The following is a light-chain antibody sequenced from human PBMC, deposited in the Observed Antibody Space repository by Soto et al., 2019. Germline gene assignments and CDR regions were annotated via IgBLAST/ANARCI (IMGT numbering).Light chain of an antibody. CDR3: QHFGTSRYT. Sequence: EIVLTQSPGTLSLSPGERASLSCRATQIISSTYLAWYQHRPGQPPRLLIYGASTRATGIPDRFSVSGSGTDFTLTISRLEPEDFAVYYCQHFGTSRYTFGQGTKLDIK. CDR2: GAS. CDR1: QIISSTY. J-gene: IGKJ2*01. V-gene: IGKV3-20*01.